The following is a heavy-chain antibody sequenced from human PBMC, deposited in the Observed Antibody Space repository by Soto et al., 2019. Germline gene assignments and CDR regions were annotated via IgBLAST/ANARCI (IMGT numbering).Heavy chain of an antibody. J-gene: IGHJ4*02. CDR3: AKPSRGYCSGGSCYNRKPFLDY. CDR1: GFTFSSYG. V-gene: IGHV3-30*18. D-gene: IGHD2-15*01. Sequence: QVQLVESGGGVVQPGRSLRLSCAASGFTFSSYGMHWVRQAPGKGLEWVAVISYDGSNKYYADSVKGRVTISRDNSKNPLYLQMNSMRAEDTAVYYCAKPSRGYCSGGSCYNRKPFLDYWGQGTLVTVSS. CDR2: ISYDGSNK.